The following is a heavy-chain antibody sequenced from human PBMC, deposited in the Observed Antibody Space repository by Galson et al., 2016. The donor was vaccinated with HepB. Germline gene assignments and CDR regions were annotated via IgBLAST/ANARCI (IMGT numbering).Heavy chain of an antibody. J-gene: IGHJ4*02. V-gene: IGHV4-4*07. CDR2: LRFGGAT. CDR1: GGSSNGY. CDR3: ARGFWLHSRYYFDY. Sequence: LSLTCTVSGGSSNGYWSWIRQPAGKGLEWIGRLRFGGATEYDYNPSLKSRVTMSSDTSEGQFSLKLSSVTAADTAVYYCARGFWLHSRYYFDYWGQGTLVTVSS. D-gene: IGHD3-3*01.